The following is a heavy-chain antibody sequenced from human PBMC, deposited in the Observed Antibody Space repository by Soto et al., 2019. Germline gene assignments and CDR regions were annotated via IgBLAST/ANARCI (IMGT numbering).Heavy chain of an antibody. J-gene: IGHJ4*02. V-gene: IGHV4-30-4*01. Sequence: QVQLQESGPGLVKPSQTLSLTCTVSGGSISSGNYYWSWIRQPPGKGLEWIGFISYSGITYYNASLKSRVTISVDTSKNQFSLNLNSVTAADTAVYYCATMGTSATGLYYCDYCGQGTLVTVSS. CDR1: GGSISSGNYY. CDR3: ATMGTSATGLYYCDY. CDR2: ISYSGIT. D-gene: IGHD1-7*01.